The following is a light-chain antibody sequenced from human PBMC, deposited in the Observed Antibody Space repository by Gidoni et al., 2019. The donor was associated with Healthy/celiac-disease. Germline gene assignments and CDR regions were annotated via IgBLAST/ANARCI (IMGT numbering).Light chain of an antibody. J-gene: IGKJ2*01. CDR1: QDISNY. CDR2: DAA. Sequence: IQMTQSPSSLSASVGDRVTITCQASQDISNYLNWYQQKPGKAPKLLIYDAANLETGVPSRFSGSGSGTDVTFTISSLQPEDIATYYCQQYDNLPRYTFGQGTKLEIK. V-gene: IGKV1-33*01. CDR3: QQYDNLPRYT.